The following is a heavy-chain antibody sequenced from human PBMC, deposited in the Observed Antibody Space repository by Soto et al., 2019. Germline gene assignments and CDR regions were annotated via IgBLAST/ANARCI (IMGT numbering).Heavy chain of an antibody. CDR1: GFTFSSYI. CDR2: ISSSSSYI. V-gene: IGHV3-21*01. J-gene: IGHJ4*02. Sequence: EVQLEESGGGLVKPGGSLRLSCAASGFTFSSYIMNWVRQAPGKGLEWVSSISSSSSYIYYADSVKGRFTISRDNAKNSLYLQMNSLRAEDTAVYYCATDQPGYSYGYGLGYWGQGTLVTVSS. D-gene: IGHD5-18*01. CDR3: ATDQPGYSYGYGLGY.